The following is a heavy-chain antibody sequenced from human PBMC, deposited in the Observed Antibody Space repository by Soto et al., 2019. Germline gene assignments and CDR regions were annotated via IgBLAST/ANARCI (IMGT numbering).Heavy chain of an antibody. CDR2: ISAHNGNT. D-gene: IGHD4-17*01. Sequence: QVHLVQSGAEVKKPGASVKVSCKASGYTFTSYGITWVRQAPGQGLDWMGWISAHNGNTDYAQKLQGRVIVTRDTSTSTAFVALRRLRSDDTAVYYCARGTYGDYWGQGALVTVSS. V-gene: IGHV1-18*01. CDR3: ARGTYGDY. CDR1: GYTFTSYG. J-gene: IGHJ4*02.